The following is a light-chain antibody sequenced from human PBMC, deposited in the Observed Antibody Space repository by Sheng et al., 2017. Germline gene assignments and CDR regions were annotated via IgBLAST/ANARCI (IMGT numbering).Light chain of an antibody. CDR3: SSYTSSGTLV. Sequence: QSALTQPASVSGSPGQSITISCTGTSSDIGYYDYVSWYQQYADKAPKLMIYDVTNRPSGVSNRFSGSKSGNTASLTISGLQADDEAHYSCSSYTSSGTLVFGGGTKLTVL. V-gene: IGLV2-14*01. CDR2: DVT. J-gene: IGLJ2*01. CDR1: SSDIGYYDY.